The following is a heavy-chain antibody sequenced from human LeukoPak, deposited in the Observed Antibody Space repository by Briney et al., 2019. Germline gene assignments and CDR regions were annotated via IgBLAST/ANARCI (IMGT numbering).Heavy chain of an antibody. CDR1: GGSISPYH. D-gene: IGHD6-13*01. J-gene: IGHJ5*02. Sequence: SETLSLTCTVSGGSISPYHWSWIRQHPGKGLEWIGYIYYSGSTYHNPSLRSRVSISIDTSKNQFSLKLSSVTAADTAVYYCARVSNNSWYWFAPWGQGTLVTVSS. V-gene: IGHV4-31*03. CDR2: IYYSGST. CDR3: ARVSNNSWYWFAP.